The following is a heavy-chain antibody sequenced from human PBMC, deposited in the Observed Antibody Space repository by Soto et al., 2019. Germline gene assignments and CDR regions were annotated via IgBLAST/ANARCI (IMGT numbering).Heavy chain of an antibody. J-gene: IGHJ4*02. CDR1: GFTFSNYA. CDR2: VSISGGTT. Sequence: GGSLRLSCAASGFTFSNYAMSWVRQAPGKGLEWVSGVSISGGTTYYADSVKGRFTISRDNSKNTLYLLMNSLRAEDTAIYYCAKSRGELATYLFDFWGQGTLVTVSS. D-gene: IGHD1-26*01. CDR3: AKSRGELATYLFDF. V-gene: IGHV3-23*01.